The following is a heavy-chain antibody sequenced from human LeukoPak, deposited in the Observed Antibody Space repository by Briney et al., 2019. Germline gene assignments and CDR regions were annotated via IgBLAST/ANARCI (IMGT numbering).Heavy chain of an antibody. CDR1: GGSISGSSYY. CDR2: IYYSGST. V-gene: IGHV4-39*07. Sequence: PSETLSLTCTVSGGSISGSSYYWGWIRQPPGKGLEWIGSIYYSGSTYYNPSLKSRVTISVDTSKNQFSLKLSSVTAADTAVYYCAGSPYDFWSGYYIDYWGQGTLVTVSS. D-gene: IGHD3-3*01. J-gene: IGHJ4*02. CDR3: AGSPYDFWSGYYIDY.